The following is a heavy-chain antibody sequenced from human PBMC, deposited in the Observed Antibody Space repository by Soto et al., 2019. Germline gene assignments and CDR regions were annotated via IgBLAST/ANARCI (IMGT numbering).Heavy chain of an antibody. CDR2: IYYSGST. CDR3: ARHFSVDHFDY. J-gene: IGHJ4*02. D-gene: IGHD3-9*01. CDR1: GDSITSSSYF. V-gene: IGHV4-39*01. Sequence: PSETLSLTCTVSGDSITSSSYFWAWIRQPPGKGLEWIGSIYYSGSTYHNPSLKSRVTISVDRSNNQFSLKLTSVTAADTAVYYCARHFSVDHFDYWGQGALVTVSS.